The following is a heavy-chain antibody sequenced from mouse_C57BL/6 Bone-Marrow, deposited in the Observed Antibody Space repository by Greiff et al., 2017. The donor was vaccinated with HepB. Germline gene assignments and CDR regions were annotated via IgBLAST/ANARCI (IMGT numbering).Heavy chain of an antibody. CDR3: ARQDDGYYWFAY. V-gene: IGHV5-12*01. CDR1: GFTFSDYY. J-gene: IGHJ3*01. Sequence: EVQRVESGGGLVQPGGSLKLSCAASGFTFSDYYMYWVRQTPEKRLEWVAYISNGGGSTYYPDTVKGRFTLSRDNAKNTLYLQMSRLKSEDTAMYYCARQDDGYYWFAYWGQGTLVTVSA. CDR2: ISNGGGST. D-gene: IGHD2-3*01.